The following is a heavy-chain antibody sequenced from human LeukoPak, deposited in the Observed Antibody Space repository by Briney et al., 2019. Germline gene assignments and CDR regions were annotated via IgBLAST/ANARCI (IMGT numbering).Heavy chain of an antibody. CDR3: ARDQEAFDY. Sequence: ASVKVSCKASGYSFTSNYIHWVRQAPGQGLEWMGMIYPRDGSTSYAQKFQGRVTVTRDTSTSTVHMELSSLRSEDTAVYYCARDQEAFDYWGQGTLVTVSS. CDR2: IYPRDGST. V-gene: IGHV1-46*01. J-gene: IGHJ4*02. CDR1: GYSFTSNY.